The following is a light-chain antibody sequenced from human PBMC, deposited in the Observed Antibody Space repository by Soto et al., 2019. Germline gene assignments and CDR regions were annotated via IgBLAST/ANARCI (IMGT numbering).Light chain of an antibody. CDR2: DVS. CDR3: QQRANWPRT. CDR1: QSVSSQ. J-gene: IGKJ1*01. Sequence: EIVLTQSPATLSLSPGDRATLSCRASQSVSSQLAWYQQKPGQAPRLLIYDVSYRATGIPARFSGSGSGADFTLTISSLEPEDFAVYYCQQRANWPRTFGQGTRVDIK. V-gene: IGKV3-11*01.